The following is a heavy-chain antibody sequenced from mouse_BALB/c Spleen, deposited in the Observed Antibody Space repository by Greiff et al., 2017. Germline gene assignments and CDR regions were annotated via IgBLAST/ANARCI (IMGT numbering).Heavy chain of an antibody. Sequence: VQLQQSGPQLVRPGASVKISCKASGYSFTSYWMHWVKQRPGQGLEWIGMIDPSDSETRLNQKFKDKATLTVDKSSSTAYMQLSSPTSEDSAVYDCAREDYRYPFAYWGQGTLVTVSA. CDR3: AREDYRYPFAY. D-gene: IGHD2-14*01. CDR2: IDPSDSET. V-gene: IGHV1S126*01. J-gene: IGHJ3*01. CDR1: GYSFTSYW.